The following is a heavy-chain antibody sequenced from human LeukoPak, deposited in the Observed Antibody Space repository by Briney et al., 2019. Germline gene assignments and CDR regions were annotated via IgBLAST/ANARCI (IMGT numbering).Heavy chain of an antibody. CDR1: GYTFTSYG. D-gene: IGHD3-10*01. Sequence: ASVKVSCKASGYTFTSYGISWVRQAPGQGLEWMGWISAYNGNTNYAQKLQGRVTMTTDTSTSTAYMELRSLRSDDTAVYYCARIDRFGELLRYNCWGQGTPVTVSS. V-gene: IGHV1-18*01. CDR2: ISAYNGNT. J-gene: IGHJ4*02. CDR3: ARIDRFGELLRYNC.